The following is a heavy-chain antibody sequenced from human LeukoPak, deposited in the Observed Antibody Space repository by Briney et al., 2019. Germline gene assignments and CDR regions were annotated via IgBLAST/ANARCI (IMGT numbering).Heavy chain of an antibody. D-gene: IGHD2-21*01. J-gene: IGHJ3*02. CDR3: VRERTMVGGADI. Sequence: SETLSLTCTVSGGSISSYYWSWIRQPPGKGLEWIGYIYYSGSTNYNPSLKSRVSISVDTSNNQFSLRLSSVTASDTAVYYCVRERTMVGGADIWGQGTKVTVSS. V-gene: IGHV4-59*12. CDR1: GGSISSYY. CDR2: IYYSGST.